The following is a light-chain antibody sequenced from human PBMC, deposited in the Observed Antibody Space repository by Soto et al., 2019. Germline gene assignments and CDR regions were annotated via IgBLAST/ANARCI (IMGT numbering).Light chain of an antibody. CDR3: SSKASSGTLS. CDR2: EVT. J-gene: IGLJ1*01. Sequence: QSALTQPASVSGSPGQSITISCTGTSSDVGVYNYVSWYQQHPGKAPKLLIYEVTNRPSGVSNRCSGSKSGNTASLTISGVQAEDEAEYYCSSKASSGTLSFGTGTELTVL. V-gene: IGLV2-14*01. CDR1: SSDVGVYNY.